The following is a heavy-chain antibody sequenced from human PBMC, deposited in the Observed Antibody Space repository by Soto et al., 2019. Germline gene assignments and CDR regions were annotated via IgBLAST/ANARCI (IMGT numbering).Heavy chain of an antibody. Sequence: EVPLVESGGNLAQPGGSLRLSCAASGFTFSTYPMHWVRQGPGTGLEYVAGISGNGGSTHYANSVKGRFTISRDNSKSKLYLQMGSLRAEDMAVDYCARDYCPGGVCYTIFDYWGQGTLVTVSS. V-gene: IGHV3-64*01. CDR2: ISGNGGST. D-gene: IGHD2-8*02. J-gene: IGHJ4*02. CDR3: ARDYCPGGVCYTIFDY. CDR1: GFTFSTYP.